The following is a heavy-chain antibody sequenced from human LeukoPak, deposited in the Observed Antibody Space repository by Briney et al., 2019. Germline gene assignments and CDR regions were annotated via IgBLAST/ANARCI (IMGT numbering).Heavy chain of an antibody. CDR2: IGGSGTST. V-gene: IGHV3-23*01. J-gene: IGHJ4*02. CDR1: GFTFSSYA. D-gene: IGHD3-16*01. Sequence: PGGSLRLSCAASGFTFSSYAMNWVRQAPGKGLEWVSGIGGSGTSTYYADSVKGRFTISRDNAQNSLYLQMNGLRVEDTAVYYCTRRLDDWGQGTLVTVSS. CDR3: TRRLDD.